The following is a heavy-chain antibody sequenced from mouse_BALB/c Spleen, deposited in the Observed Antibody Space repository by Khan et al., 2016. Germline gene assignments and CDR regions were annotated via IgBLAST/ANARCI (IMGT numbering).Heavy chain of an antibody. Sequence: VQLQQSGPELMKPGASVKISCKASGYSFTSYYMHWVKQSHGKSLEWIGYIDHFNGGTSYNQKFKGKATLNVDKSSSTAYMHLSSLTSEDSAVYYCASSTQSFYAMDYWGQGTSVTVSS. D-gene: IGHD1-1*01. CDR3: ASSTQSFYAMDY. CDR2: IDHFNGGT. CDR1: GYSFTSYY. J-gene: IGHJ4*01. V-gene: IGHV1S135*01.